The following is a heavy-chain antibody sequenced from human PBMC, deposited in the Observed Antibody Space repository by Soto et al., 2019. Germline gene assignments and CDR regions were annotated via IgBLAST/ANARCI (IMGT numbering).Heavy chain of an antibody. CDR3: ARADYYDRSGYLLPCGY. J-gene: IGHJ4*02. CDR2: MNPNSGNT. CDR1: GYTFTTYA. V-gene: IGHV1-8*02. D-gene: IGHD3-22*01. Sequence: ASVKVSCKASGYTFTTYAIHWVRQATGQGLEWMGWMNPNSGNTGYAQKFQGRVTMTRNTSISTAYMELSSLRSEDTAVYYCARADYYDRSGYLLPCGYWGQGTLVTVSS.